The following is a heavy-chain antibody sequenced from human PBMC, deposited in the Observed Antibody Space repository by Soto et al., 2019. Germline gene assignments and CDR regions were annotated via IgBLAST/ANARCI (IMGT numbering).Heavy chain of an antibody. CDR1: GFTFSSYW. Sequence: EVQLVESGGGLVQPGGSLRLSCVASGFTFSSYWMHWVRQVPGKGLVWVSRINSDGTDTVYADSVNGRFTISRDNAKNTLYVHMTSLRAEDTAVYYCTSVLENFRYFDYWGQGNVVTVSS. V-gene: IGHV3-74*01. CDR3: TSVLENFRYFDY. CDR2: INSDGTDT. D-gene: IGHD2-8*01. J-gene: IGHJ4*02.